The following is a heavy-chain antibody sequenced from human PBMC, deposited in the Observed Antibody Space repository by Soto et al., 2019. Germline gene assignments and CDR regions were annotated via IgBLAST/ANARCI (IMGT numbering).Heavy chain of an antibody. D-gene: IGHD3-10*01. Sequence: ASVKVSCKASGYTFTSYGISWVRQAPGQGLEWMGWISAYNGNTNYAQKFQGRVTITADKSTSTVYMELSSLRSEDTAVYYCARDPPLAYYYGSGTNWFDPWGQGTLVTVSS. CDR3: ARDPPLAYYYGSGTNWFDP. CDR2: ISAYNGNT. V-gene: IGHV1-18*01. J-gene: IGHJ5*02. CDR1: GYTFTSYG.